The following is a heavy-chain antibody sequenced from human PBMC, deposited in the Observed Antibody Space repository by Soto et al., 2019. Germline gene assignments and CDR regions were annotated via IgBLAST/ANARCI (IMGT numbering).Heavy chain of an antibody. Sequence: ASVKVSCKSSGGTFTAFYMHRVRQAPGQGLEWMGWINPNSGDTNYAQKFQGRVTMSRDTSISTAYMELSRLRSDDTAVYYCAKDLVVVVAATAEGMDVWGQGTTVTVSS. CDR1: GGTFTAFY. CDR2: INPNSGDT. J-gene: IGHJ6*02. V-gene: IGHV1-2*02. CDR3: AKDLVVVVAATAEGMDV. D-gene: IGHD2-15*01.